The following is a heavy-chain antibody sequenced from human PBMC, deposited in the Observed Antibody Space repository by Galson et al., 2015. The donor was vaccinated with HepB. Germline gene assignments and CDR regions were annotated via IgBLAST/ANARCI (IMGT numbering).Heavy chain of an antibody. J-gene: IGHJ5*02. Sequence: SLRLSCAASGFTFSSYAMHWVRQAPGKGLEWVAVISYDGSNKYYADSVKGRFTISRDNSKNTLYLQMNSLRAEDTAVYYCARDRGGIVGATGWFDPWGQGTLVTVSS. CDR2: ISYDGSNK. V-gene: IGHV3-30-3*01. CDR3: ARDRGGIVGATGWFDP. D-gene: IGHD1-26*01. CDR1: GFTFSSYA.